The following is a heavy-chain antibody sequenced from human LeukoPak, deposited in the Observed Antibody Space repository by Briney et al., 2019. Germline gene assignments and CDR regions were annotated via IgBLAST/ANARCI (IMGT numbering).Heavy chain of an antibody. V-gene: IGHV3-7*01. CDR3: ARDHAYRADY. Sequence: TGGSLRLSCAASGFTFSNDWMCWVRQAQGKGLEWVANINQDESKKYYADSVKGRFTISRDNAKNSLYLQMSSLTAEDTAIYYCARDHAYRADYWGQGTLVTVSS. J-gene: IGHJ4*02. CDR1: GFTFSNDW. D-gene: IGHD2-2*01. CDR2: INQDESKK.